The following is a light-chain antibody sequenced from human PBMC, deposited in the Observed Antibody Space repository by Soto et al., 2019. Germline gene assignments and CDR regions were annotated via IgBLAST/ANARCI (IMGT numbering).Light chain of an antibody. CDR2: GAS. J-gene: IGKJ1*01. V-gene: IGKV3-20*01. CDR1: QSVSSSY. Sequence: EIVLTQSPGTLSLSPGDRATLSCWASQSVSSSYLAWYQQKPGQAPRLLIFGASSRASGIPDRFTGSGSGTDFTLTIGRLEPEDFAVYICQQYGASPWTFGQGTKVEIK. CDR3: QQYGASPWT.